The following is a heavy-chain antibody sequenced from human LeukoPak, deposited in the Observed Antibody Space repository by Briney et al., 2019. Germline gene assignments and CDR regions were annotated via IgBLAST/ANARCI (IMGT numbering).Heavy chain of an antibody. CDR1: GFTFSRYT. D-gene: IGHD6-6*01. CDR2: ISSSGYYV. V-gene: IGHV3-21*01. J-gene: IGHJ4*02. Sequence: GGSLRLSCAASGFTFSRYTMNWVRQSPGKGLEWVSSISSSGYYVYYADSVKGRFTISRDNAKNSLYLQMNSLRAEDTAVYYCARDLVSRSNYWGQRTPVTVSS. CDR3: ARDLVSRSNY.